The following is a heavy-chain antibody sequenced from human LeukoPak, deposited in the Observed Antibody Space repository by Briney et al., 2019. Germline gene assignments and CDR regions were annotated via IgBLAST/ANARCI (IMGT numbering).Heavy chain of an antibody. J-gene: IGHJ4*02. D-gene: IGHD7-27*01. CDR3: ASQRKTGEPYYFDY. CDR1: GGSISSSYYY. Sequence: PSETLSPTCNVTGGSISSSYYYWGWIRQPPAEGLEWIGSIYYSGSTYYNPSLKSRVTISVDTSKNHFSLELNSVTAADTAVYYCASQRKTGEPYYFDYWGQGTLVTVSS. CDR2: IYYSGST. V-gene: IGHV4-39*02.